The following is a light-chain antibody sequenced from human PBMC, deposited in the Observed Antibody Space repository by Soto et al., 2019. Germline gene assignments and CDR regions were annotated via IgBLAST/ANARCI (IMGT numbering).Light chain of an antibody. Sequence: EIVLTQSPGTLSLSPGERATLSCRASQSVSRSNLAWYQQKHGQAPRLLIYGASSRATGITDRFSGSGSGTDFTLTISRLEPEDFEVYYCQQYSSSPQTFGQGTKVEIK. CDR3: QQYSSSPQT. CDR2: GAS. J-gene: IGKJ1*01. CDR1: QSVSRSN. V-gene: IGKV3-20*01.